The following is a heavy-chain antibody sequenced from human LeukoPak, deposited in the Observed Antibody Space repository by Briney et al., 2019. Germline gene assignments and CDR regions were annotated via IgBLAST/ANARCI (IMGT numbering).Heavy chain of an antibody. CDR2: IIPILGIA. CDR3: ARDGQQWLGSGNTRYFDL. CDR1: GGTFSSYA. J-gene: IGHJ2*01. Sequence: ASVKVSCKASGGTFSSYAISWVRQAPGQGLEWMGRIIPILGIANYAQKFQGRVTITADKSTSTAYMELSSLRSEDTAVYYCARDGQQWLGSGNTRYFDLWGRGTLSLSPQ. D-gene: IGHD6-19*01. V-gene: IGHV1-69*04.